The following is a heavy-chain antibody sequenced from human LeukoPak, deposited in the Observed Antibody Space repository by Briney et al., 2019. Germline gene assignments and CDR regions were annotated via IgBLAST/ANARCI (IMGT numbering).Heavy chain of an antibody. Sequence: GGSLRLSCALSAFSVTNNYMSWVRQAPGDWLEWVSFFYVGGATYYAASVKGRFTISIDNSENTLYLEMKSLRAEDTAVYYCARGDGYNFFDYWGQGILVTVSS. CDR3: ARGDGYNFFDY. J-gene: IGHJ4*02. CDR2: FYVGGAT. CDR1: AFSVTNNY. V-gene: IGHV3-53*01. D-gene: IGHD5-24*01.